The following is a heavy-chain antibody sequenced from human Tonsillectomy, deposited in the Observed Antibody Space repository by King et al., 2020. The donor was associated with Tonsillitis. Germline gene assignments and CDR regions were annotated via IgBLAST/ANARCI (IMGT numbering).Heavy chain of an antibody. CDR1: GFTFSSYW. V-gene: IGHV3-74*01. J-gene: IGHJ6*02. D-gene: IGHD1-26*01. Sequence: EVQLVESGGGLVQPGGSLRLSCAASGFTFSSYWMHWVRQAPGKGLVWVSRINSDGSSTSYADSVKGRFTISRDNAKNTLYLQMNSLGAEDTAVYYCARSSWSYSSYFYYGMDVWGQGTTVTVSS. CDR2: INSDGSST. CDR3: ARSSWSYSSYFYYGMDV.